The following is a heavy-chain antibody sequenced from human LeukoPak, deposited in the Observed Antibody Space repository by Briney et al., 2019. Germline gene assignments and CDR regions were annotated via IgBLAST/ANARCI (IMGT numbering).Heavy chain of an antibody. J-gene: IGHJ4*02. Sequence: GGSLRLSCAASGFTFSSYAMNWVRQAPGKGLEWVSSISSSSSYIYYADSVKGRFTISRDNAKNSLYLQMNSLRAEDTAVYYCARDRSGYPDFDYWGQGTLVTVSS. CDR2: ISSSSSYI. V-gene: IGHV3-21*01. CDR3: ARDRSGYPDFDY. CDR1: GFTFSSYA. D-gene: IGHD3-22*01.